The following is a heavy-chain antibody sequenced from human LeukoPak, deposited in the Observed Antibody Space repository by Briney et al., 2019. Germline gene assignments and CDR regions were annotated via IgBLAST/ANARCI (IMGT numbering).Heavy chain of an antibody. CDR1: GGSISSSSYY. CDR2: IYYSGST. J-gene: IGHJ3*02. D-gene: IGHD6-13*01. Sequence: SETLSLTCTVSGGSISSSSYYWGWIRQPPGKGLEWIGSIYYSGSTYYNPSLKSRVTISVDTSKNQFSLKLSSVTAADTAVYYCARRSSSWVGAFDIWGQGTMVTVSS. V-gene: IGHV4-39*07. CDR3: ARRSSSWVGAFDI.